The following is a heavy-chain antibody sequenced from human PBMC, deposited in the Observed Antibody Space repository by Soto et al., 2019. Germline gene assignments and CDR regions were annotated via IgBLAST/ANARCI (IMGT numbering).Heavy chain of an antibody. CDR3: AGSGYYDNSGMDV. CDR2: IYHSGST. J-gene: IGHJ6*02. V-gene: IGHV4-30-2*01. Sequence: QLQLQESGSGLVKPSQTLSLTCAVSGGSISSGGYSWSWIRQPPGKGLEWIGYIYHSGSTYYNPSLRSRVTMSGDRSKNQFSRKLSSVTAADTAVYYGAGSGYYDNSGMDVWGQGTTVTVSS. D-gene: IGHD3-22*01. CDR1: GGSISSGGYS.